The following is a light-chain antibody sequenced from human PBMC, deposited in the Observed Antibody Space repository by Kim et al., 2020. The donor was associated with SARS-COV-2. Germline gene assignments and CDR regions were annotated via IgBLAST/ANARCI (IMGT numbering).Light chain of an antibody. CDR3: LISYDGVRV. V-gene: IGLV7-46*01. J-gene: IGLJ3*02. Sequence: GVTVTLTGCSSSGDVTYGAHDPVRCQQKPGRIPRSLIYETSNKQSWTPARFSGFLFGGKAALTLSNAQPEDEADYYCLISYDGVRVFGGGTRRTV. CDR1: SGDVTYGAHD. CDR2: ETS.